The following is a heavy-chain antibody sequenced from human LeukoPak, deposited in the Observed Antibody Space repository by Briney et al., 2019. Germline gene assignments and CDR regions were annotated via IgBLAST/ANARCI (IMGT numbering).Heavy chain of an antibody. J-gene: IGHJ2*01. CDR3: ARLGKLNLVQGVFWYFDL. D-gene: IGHD3-10*01. Sequence: PSETLSLICTVSGGSVTSDSWNWIRQTPGEGLEWIGYIYNTGSSNYNPALKNRVTMSLDKSKNQLSLKLTAVTAADTAVYYCARLGKLNLVQGVFWYFDLWGGGTLVTVSS. V-gene: IGHV4-59*02. CDR1: GGSVTSDS. CDR2: IYNTGSS.